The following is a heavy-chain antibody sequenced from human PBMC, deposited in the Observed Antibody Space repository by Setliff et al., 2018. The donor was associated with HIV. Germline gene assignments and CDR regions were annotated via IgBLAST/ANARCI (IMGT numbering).Heavy chain of an antibody. V-gene: IGHV3-11*06. J-gene: IGHJ4*02. D-gene: IGHD3-3*02. CDR2: ISSSATYT. Sequence: PGGSLRLSCAASGFTFSDYYMTWIRQAPGKGLEWVSFISSSATYTTYADSVKGRFTISRDNAKNSLYLQMNSLRAEDTAVYYCARGPRLAGYWGQGTLVTVSS. CDR3: ARGPRLAGY. CDR1: GFTFSDYY.